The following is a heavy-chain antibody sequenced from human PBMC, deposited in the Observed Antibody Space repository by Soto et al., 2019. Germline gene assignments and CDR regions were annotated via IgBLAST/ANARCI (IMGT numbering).Heavy chain of an antibody. CDR1: GFTFSSYG. Sequence: QVQLVESGGGVVQPGRSLRLSCAASGFTFSSYGMHWVRQAPGKGLEWVAVISYDGSNKYYADSVKGRFTISRDNSKNTLYLQMNSLRAEDTAVYYCAKICSSTSSSTVDHDAFDIWGQGTMVTVSS. J-gene: IGHJ3*02. V-gene: IGHV3-30*18. D-gene: IGHD2-2*01. CDR2: ISYDGSNK. CDR3: AKICSSTSSSTVDHDAFDI.